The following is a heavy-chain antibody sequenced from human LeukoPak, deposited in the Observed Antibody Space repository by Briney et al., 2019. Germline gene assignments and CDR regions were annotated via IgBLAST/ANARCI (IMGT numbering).Heavy chain of an antibody. CDR3: ATLPYGSGVYYFDY. CDR2: IYYSGST. Sequence: SSGTLSLTCTVSGGSISSSSYYWGWIRQPPGKGLEWIGSIYYSGSTYYNPSLKSRVTISVDTSKNQFSLKLSSVTAADTAVYYCATLPYGSGVYYFDYWGQGTLVTVSS. J-gene: IGHJ4*02. V-gene: IGHV4-39*01. D-gene: IGHD3-10*01. CDR1: GGSISSSSYY.